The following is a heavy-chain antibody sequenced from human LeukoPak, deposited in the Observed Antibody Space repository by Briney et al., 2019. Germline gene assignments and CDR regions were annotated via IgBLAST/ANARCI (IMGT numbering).Heavy chain of an antibody. J-gene: IGHJ3*02. D-gene: IGHD2-21*02. Sequence: GGSLRLSCAASGFTFSDYYMSWIRQAPGKGLEWVSYISNSGTIINYADSVKGRFTISRDNAKNSLYLQMNSLRAEDTAVYYCAKENRRYCGGDCYPDAFDIWGQGTMVTVSS. V-gene: IGHV3-11*01. CDR3: AKENRRYCGGDCYPDAFDI. CDR2: ISNSGTII. CDR1: GFTFSDYY.